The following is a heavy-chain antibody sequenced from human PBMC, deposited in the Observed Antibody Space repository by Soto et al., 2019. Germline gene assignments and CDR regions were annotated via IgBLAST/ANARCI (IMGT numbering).Heavy chain of an antibody. D-gene: IGHD3-3*01. J-gene: IGHJ4*02. Sequence: GLEWMGWISAYNGNTNYAQKLQGRVTMTTDTSTSTAYMELRSLRSDDTAVYYCARESIDFWSGYYEINYFDYWGQGTLVTVSS. V-gene: IGHV1-18*01. CDR2: ISAYNGNT. CDR3: ARESIDFWSGYYEINYFDY.